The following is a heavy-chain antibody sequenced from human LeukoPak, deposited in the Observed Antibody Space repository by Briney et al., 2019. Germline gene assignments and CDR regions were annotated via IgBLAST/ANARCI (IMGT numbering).Heavy chain of an antibody. J-gene: IGHJ4*02. CDR1: GFTFSNAW. V-gene: IGHV3-15*01. CDR3: TRIIKSGSFDY. Sequence: GGSLRLSCAASGFTFSNAWLNWVRQAPGKGLEWVGRIKSKTDGGTTDYAAPVKGRFTISRDDSTNTLFLQMNSLKTEDTALYYCTRIIKSGSFDYWGQGTLVTVSS. CDR2: IKSKTDGGTT. D-gene: IGHD1-26*01.